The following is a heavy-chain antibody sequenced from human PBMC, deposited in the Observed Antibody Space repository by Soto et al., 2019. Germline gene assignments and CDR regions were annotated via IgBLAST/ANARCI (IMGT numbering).Heavy chain of an antibody. CDR2: IKQDGSEK. Sequence: GGSLRLSCAASGFTFISYWMSWVRQAPGKGLEWVANIKQDGSEKYYVDSVEGRFTISRDNAKNSLYLQMNSLRAEDTAVYYCARDTNFGAKHPYCFDYWGQGTLVTVSS. V-gene: IGHV3-7*01. J-gene: IGHJ4*02. CDR1: GFTFISYW. D-gene: IGHD3-3*01. CDR3: ARDTNFGAKHPYCFDY.